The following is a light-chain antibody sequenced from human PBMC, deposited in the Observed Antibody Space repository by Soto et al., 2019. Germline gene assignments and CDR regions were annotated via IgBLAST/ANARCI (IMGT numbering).Light chain of an antibody. V-gene: IGLV2-23*01. CDR3: CSYGGSLYV. Sequence: QSALTQPASVSGSPGQTITISCNGSNSDVGSYNLVSWYQQHPGKAPRLMIYEGTKRPSGVSNRFSGFKSGNAASLTVSGLQAEDEAEYYCCSYGGSLYVFGTGTKLTVL. J-gene: IGLJ1*01. CDR2: EGT. CDR1: NSDVGSYNL.